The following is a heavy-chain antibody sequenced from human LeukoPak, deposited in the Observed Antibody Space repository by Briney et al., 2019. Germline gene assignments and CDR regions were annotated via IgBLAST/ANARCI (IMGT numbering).Heavy chain of an antibody. J-gene: IGHJ6*03. Sequence: GESLKISCKASGYTFTGYYMHWVRQAPGQGLEWMGWINPNSGGTNYAQKFQGRVTMTRDTSISTAYMELRSLRSDDTAVYFCAKDLPVFQLIPYYYYYMDVWGKGTTVTVSS. V-gene: IGHV1-2*02. CDR2: INPNSGGT. CDR3: AKDLPVFQLIPYYYYYMDV. CDR1: GYTFTGYY. D-gene: IGHD3-16*01.